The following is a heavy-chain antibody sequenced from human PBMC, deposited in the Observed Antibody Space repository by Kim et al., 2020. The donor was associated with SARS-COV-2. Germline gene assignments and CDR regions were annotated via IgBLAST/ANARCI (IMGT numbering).Heavy chain of an antibody. V-gene: IGHV4-39*01. CDR1: GGSISSSSYY. D-gene: IGHD3-22*01. CDR3: ARLSTMIVVAI. Sequence: SETLSLTCTVSGGSISSSSYYWGWIRQPPGKGLEWIGSIYYSGSTYYNPSLKSRVTISVDTSKNQFSLKLSSVTAADTAVYYCARLSTMIVVAIWGQGTLVTVSS. CDR2: IYYSGST. J-gene: IGHJ4*02.